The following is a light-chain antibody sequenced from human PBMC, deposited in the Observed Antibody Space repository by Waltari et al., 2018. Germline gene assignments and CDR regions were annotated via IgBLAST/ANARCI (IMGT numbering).Light chain of an antibody. CDR2: AAS. CDR1: QNIAGN. Sequence: IVLTPSPATLSVSPGARLITSCSASQNIAGNLAWYQQLPGQPPRLLIYAASNRATGIPDRFSGSGSGTDVSLTISALQSEDFAVYFCQQYNDWLPITFGQGTRLE. V-gene: IGKV3D-15*01. J-gene: IGKJ5*01. CDR3: QQYNDWLPIT.